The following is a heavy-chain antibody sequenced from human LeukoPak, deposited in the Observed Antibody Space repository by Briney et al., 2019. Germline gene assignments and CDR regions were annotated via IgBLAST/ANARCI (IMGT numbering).Heavy chain of an antibody. D-gene: IGHD4-23*01. CDR1: GYTFTGYY. CDR3: ARGWDYGGRWFDP. Sequence: ASVKVSCKASGYTFTGYYMHWVRQAPGQGLEWMGWISAYNGNTNYAQKLQGRVTMTTDTSTSTAYMELRSLRSDDTAVYYCARGWDYGGRWFDPWGQGTLVTVSS. V-gene: IGHV1-18*04. J-gene: IGHJ5*02. CDR2: ISAYNGNT.